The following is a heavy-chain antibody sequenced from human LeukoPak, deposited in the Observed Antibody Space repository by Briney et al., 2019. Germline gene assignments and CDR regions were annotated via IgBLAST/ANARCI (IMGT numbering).Heavy chain of an antibody. D-gene: IGHD6-13*01. J-gene: IGHJ4*02. CDR1: GFTFSDYY. Sequence: GGSIRLSCAASGFTFSDYYMSWIRQAPGKGLEWVSYISSSGSTIYYADSVKGRFTISRDNAKNSLYLQMNSLRAEDTAVYYCARYSIAAAGMVDYWGQGTLVTVSS. V-gene: IGHV3-11*01. CDR3: ARYSIAAAGMVDY. CDR2: ISSSGSTI.